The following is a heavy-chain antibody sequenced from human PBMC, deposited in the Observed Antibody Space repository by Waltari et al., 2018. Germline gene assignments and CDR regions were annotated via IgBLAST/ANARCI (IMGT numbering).Heavy chain of an antibody. J-gene: IGHJ5*02. CDR1: GFTFSSYS. CDR2: ISSSSSYR. Sequence: EVQLVESGGGLVKPGGSLRLSCAASGFTFSSYSMNWVRQAPGKGLEWVSSISSSSSYRYYTDSVKGRCTISRDNAKNSLYLQMNSLRAEYTAVYYCARDSSRDDVWSGYYNWFDPWGQGTLVTVSS. D-gene: IGHD3-3*01. V-gene: IGHV3-21*01. CDR3: ARDSSRDDVWSGYYNWFDP.